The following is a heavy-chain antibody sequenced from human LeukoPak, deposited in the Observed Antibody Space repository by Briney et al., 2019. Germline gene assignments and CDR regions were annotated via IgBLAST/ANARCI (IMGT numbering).Heavy chain of an antibody. CDR3: ARLVAANYFDY. CDR1: GGSISNYD. Sequence: PSETLSLTCTVSGGSISNYDWNWIRQPPGKGLEWIGYIRDSGSSSFNPSLQSRVTISVATSKNQFSLKLSSVTAADTAVYYCARLVAANYFDYWGQGTLVTVSS. D-gene: IGHD5-12*01. V-gene: IGHV4-59*08. J-gene: IGHJ4*02. CDR2: IRDSGSS.